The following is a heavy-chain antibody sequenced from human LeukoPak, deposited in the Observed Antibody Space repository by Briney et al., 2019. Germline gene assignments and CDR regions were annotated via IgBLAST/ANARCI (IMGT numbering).Heavy chain of an antibody. V-gene: IGHV4-59*08. CDR1: GGSIGTFY. CDR3: ARRILRLDAFDI. CDR2: IYYNGIT. J-gene: IGHJ3*02. Sequence: PSETLSLTCTVSGGSIGTFYWSWIRQPPGKGLEWIGYIYYNGITNYNPSLKSRVTISVDTSKNQFSLKLSSVTAADTAVYYCARRILRLDAFDIWGQGTMVTVSS. D-gene: IGHD2/OR15-2a*01.